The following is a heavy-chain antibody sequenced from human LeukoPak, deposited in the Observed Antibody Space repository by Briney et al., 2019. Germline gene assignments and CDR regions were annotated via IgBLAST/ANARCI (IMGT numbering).Heavy chain of an antibody. CDR1: GFTFSGYP. V-gene: IGHV3-30-3*01. J-gene: IGHJ6*02. Sequence: GKSLRLSCAASGFTFSGYPIHWVRQAPGKGLEWVAVISYDGSNKYYADSVKGRFTISRDNAKNSLYLQMNSLRDEDTAVYYCAREFADIVLMVYAITSYYYGMDVWGQGTTVTVSS. D-gene: IGHD2-8*01. CDR2: ISYDGSNK. CDR3: AREFADIVLMVYAITSYYYGMDV.